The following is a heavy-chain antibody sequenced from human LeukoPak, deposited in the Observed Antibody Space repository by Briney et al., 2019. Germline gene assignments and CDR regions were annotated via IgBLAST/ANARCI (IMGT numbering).Heavy chain of an antibody. D-gene: IGHD2-2*01. CDR2: ISSSSSYI. V-gene: IGHV3-21*01. CDR1: GFTFSSYS. CDR3: ARQMPPPYYGMDV. Sequence: GGSLRLSCAASGFTFSSYSMNWVRQAPGRGLEWVSSISSSSSYIYYADSVKGRFTISRDNAKNSLYLQMNSLRAEDTAVYYCARQMPPPYYGMDVWGQGTTVTVSS. J-gene: IGHJ6*02.